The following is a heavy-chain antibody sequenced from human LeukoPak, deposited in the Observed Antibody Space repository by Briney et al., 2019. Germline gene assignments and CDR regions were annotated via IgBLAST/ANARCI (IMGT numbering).Heavy chain of an antibody. CDR2: VYPGDSDT. J-gene: IGHJ2*01. CDR3: ARPLPAGRSFWYFDL. CDR1: GYSFTNYW. D-gene: IGHD6-13*01. Sequence: GESLKISCKGSGYSFTNYWIGWVRQMPGKGLEWMGIVYPGDSDTRYSPSFQGQVTISADKSISTAYLQWSSLKASDTAMYYCARPLPAGRSFWYFDLWGRGTLVTVSS. V-gene: IGHV5-51*01.